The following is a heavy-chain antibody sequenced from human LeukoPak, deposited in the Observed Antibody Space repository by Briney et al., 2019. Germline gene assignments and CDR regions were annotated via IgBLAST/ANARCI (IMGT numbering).Heavy chain of an antibody. Sequence: GGSLRLSCAASGFTFSSYSMNWVRQAPGKGLEWVSYISSSSSTIYYADSVKGRFTISRDNAKNSLYLQMNSLRAEDTAVYYCARDYYYDSSGFYSGVLSDHGAFDIWGQGTMVTVSS. CDR1: GFTFSSYS. V-gene: IGHV3-48*01. J-gene: IGHJ3*02. CDR3: ARDYYYDSSGFYSGVLSDHGAFDI. D-gene: IGHD3-22*01. CDR2: ISSSSSTI.